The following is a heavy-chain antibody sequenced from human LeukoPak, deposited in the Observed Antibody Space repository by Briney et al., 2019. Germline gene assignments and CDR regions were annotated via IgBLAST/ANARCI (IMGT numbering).Heavy chain of an antibody. J-gene: IGHJ4*02. CDR1: GGSFSGYY. CDR3: AREGSSGYYLD. D-gene: IGHD3-22*01. CDR2: INHNGST. Sequence: SETLSLTCAVYGGSFSGYYWSWIRQPPGKGLEWIGEINHNGSTNYNPSLKSRVTISVDTSKNQFSLKLSSVTAADTAVYYCAREGSSGYYLDWGQGTLVTVSS. V-gene: IGHV4-34*01.